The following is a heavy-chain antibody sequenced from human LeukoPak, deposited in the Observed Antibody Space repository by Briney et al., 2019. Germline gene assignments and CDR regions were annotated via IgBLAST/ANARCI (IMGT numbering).Heavy chain of an antibody. D-gene: IGHD1-14*01. J-gene: IGHJ4*02. Sequence: ASLKVSCKASGYTFTSYSMHWVRQAPGQGLEWMGIINPSGGSTNYVQKFQGRVTMTRDTSTSTVYMELSSLRSEDTAGYYCARGGNPLYGLDCWGQGTRVTVSS. V-gene: IGHV1-46*01. CDR3: ARGGNPLYGLDC. CDR1: GYTFTSYS. CDR2: INPSGGST.